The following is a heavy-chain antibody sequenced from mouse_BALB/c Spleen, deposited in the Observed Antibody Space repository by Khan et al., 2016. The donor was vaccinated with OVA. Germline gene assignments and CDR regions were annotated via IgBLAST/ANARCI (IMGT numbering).Heavy chain of an antibody. CDR2: IWGSGNT. Sequence: QVQLKESGPGLVAPSQSLSITCTVSGFSLTDYGVSWIRQPPGKGLEWLGVIWGSGNTYYNSALKSRLSISKDNSKSQVFLKMNSLQTDDTAMYYCAKHYYGSSYGAMDYWGQGTSVTVSS. V-gene: IGHV2-6-5*01. CDR1: GFSLTDYG. D-gene: IGHD1-1*01. J-gene: IGHJ4*01. CDR3: AKHYYGSSYGAMDY.